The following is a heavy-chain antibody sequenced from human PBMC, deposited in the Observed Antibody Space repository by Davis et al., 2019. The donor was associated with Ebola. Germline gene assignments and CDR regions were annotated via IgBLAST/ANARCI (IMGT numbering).Heavy chain of an antibody. Sequence: ASVKVSCKASGYTFTSYYMHWVRQAPGQGLEWMGIINPSGGSTSYAQKFQVRVTMTRDTSTSTVYMELSSLRSEDTAVYYCARGQYCSSTSCYAFYYYGMDVWGKGTTVTVSS. D-gene: IGHD2-2*01. CDR3: ARGQYCSSTSCYAFYYYGMDV. V-gene: IGHV1-46*01. CDR2: INPSGGST. CDR1: GYTFTSYY. J-gene: IGHJ6*04.